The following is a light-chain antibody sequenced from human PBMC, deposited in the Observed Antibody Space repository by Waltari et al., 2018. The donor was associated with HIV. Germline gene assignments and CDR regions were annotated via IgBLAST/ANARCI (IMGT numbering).Light chain of an antibody. V-gene: IGLV1-51*01. CDR2: DNN. CDR3: GTWDYSLSAGV. Sequence: QSVLTQPPSVSAAPGQKVTISCSGSSSNIGSNFLSWYQQLPGTATKLLIYDNNKRPSGIPDRFSGSTSGTSGTLGITGLQTGDEADYYCGTWDYSLSAGVFGGGTKLTVL. J-gene: IGLJ3*02. CDR1: SSNIGSNF.